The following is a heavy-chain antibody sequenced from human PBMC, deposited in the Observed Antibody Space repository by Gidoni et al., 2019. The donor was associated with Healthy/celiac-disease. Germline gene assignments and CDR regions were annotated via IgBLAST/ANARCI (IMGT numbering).Heavy chain of an antibody. D-gene: IGHD5-18*01. V-gene: IGHV3-43*02. CDR2: ISGDGGST. Sequence: EVQLVESGGGVVQPGGSLRLSCAASGFPFDDYAMHWVRQAPGKGLEWVSLISGDGGSTYYADSVKGRFTISRDNSKNSLYLQMNSLRTEDTALYYCAKEAVQFGYGPSPPDYWGQGTLVTVSS. J-gene: IGHJ4*02. CDR3: AKEAVQFGYGPSPPDY. CDR1: GFPFDDYA.